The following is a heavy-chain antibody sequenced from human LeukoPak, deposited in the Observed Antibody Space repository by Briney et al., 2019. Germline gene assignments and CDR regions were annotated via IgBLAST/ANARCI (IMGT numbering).Heavy chain of an antibody. J-gene: IGHJ4*02. CDR1: GFTVSSNY. CDR2: IYSGGST. D-gene: IGHD3-22*01. Sequence: GGSPRLSCAASGFTVSSNYMSWVRQAPGKGLEWVSVIYSGGSTYYADSVKGRFTISRDNSKNTLYLQMNSLRAEDTAVYYCARDGLPISYDSSGYYDWGQGTLVTVSS. V-gene: IGHV3-53*01. CDR3: ARDGLPISYDSSGYYD.